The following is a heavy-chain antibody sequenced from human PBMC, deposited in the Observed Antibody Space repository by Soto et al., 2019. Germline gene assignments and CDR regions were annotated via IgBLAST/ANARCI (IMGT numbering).Heavy chain of an antibody. J-gene: IGHJ5*02. D-gene: IGHD3-22*01. CDR1: GYTFTSYG. V-gene: IGHV1-18*04. CDR2: ISAYNGNT. Sequence: GASVKVSCKASGYTFTSYGISWVRQAPGQGLEWMGWISAYNGNTNYAQKLQGRVTMTTDTSTSTAYMELRSLRSDDTAVYYCAREDDYYDSSGYGSWGQGTLVTVS. CDR3: AREDDYYDSSGYGS.